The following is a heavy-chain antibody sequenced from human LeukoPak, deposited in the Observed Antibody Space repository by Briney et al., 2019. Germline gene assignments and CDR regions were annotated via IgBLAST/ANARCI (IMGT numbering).Heavy chain of an antibody. CDR1: GFTFSSYA. CDR3: AGNYGPYYFDY. J-gene: IGHJ4*02. V-gene: IGHV3-23*01. D-gene: IGHD3-10*01. Sequence: GGSLRLSCAASGFTFSSYAMSWVRQAPGKGLEWVSAISGSGGSTYYADSVKGRFTISRDNSKNTLYLQMNSLRAEDTAVHYCAGNYGPYYFDYWGQGTLVTVSS. CDR2: ISGSGGST.